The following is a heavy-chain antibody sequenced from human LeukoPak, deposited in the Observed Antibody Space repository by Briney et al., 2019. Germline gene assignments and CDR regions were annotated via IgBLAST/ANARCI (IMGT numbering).Heavy chain of an antibody. CDR3: ARLYYDSSGYYQICYFDY. D-gene: IGHD3-22*01. CDR2: IYYSGST. Sequence: SQTLSLTCTVSGGSISSSSYYWGWVRQPPGKGLEWIGSIYYSGSTYYNPSLKSRVTISVDTSKNQFSLNLSSVTAADTAVYYCARLYYDSSGYYQICYFDYWGQGTLVTVSS. J-gene: IGHJ4*02. V-gene: IGHV4-39*01. CDR1: GGSISSSSYY.